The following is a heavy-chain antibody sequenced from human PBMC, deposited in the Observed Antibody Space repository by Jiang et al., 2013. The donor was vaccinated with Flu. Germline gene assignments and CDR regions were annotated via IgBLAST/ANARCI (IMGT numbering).Heavy chain of an antibody. J-gene: IGHJ3*01. D-gene: IGHD6-19*01. Sequence: GAEVKKPGASVKVSCKASGYSFTDYSFCWVRQAPGRGLEWMGWVSSDNGNRNYVEKFRDRITMTAVTSTNTVDLELRGLTVDDTAMYYCATVKWQWLPPRNVFXVWGQGTLVSVSS. CDR1: GYSFTDYS. CDR2: VSSDNGNR. CDR3: ATVKWQWLPPRNVFXV. V-gene: IGHV1-18*04.